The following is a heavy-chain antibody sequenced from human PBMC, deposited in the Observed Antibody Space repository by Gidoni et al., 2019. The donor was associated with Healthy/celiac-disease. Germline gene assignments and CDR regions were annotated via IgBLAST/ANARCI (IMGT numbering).Heavy chain of an antibody. CDR2: ISSNGGST. Sequence: EVQLVESGGGLVQPGGSMRLSGSASGFTFSSYAMHWVRQAPGKGLEYVSAISSNGGSTYYADSVKGRFTIARDNSKNTLYLQRSSLRAEDTAVYYCVSLSVGAANWGQGTLVTVSS. V-gene: IGHV3-64D*06. J-gene: IGHJ4*02. D-gene: IGHD1-26*01. CDR3: VSLSVGAAN. CDR1: GFTFSSYA.